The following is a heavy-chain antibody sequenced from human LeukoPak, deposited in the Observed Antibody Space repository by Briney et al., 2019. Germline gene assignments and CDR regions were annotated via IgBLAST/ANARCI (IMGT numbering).Heavy chain of an antibody. CDR1: GGSISSGSYY. V-gene: IGHV4-61*02. CDR2: IYTSGST. CDR3: ARVTIFGVVGDFDI. Sequence: SETLSLTCTVSGGSISSGSYYWSWIRQPAGKGLEWIGRIYTSGSTNYNPSLKSRVTISVDTSKNQFSLKLSSVTAADTAVYYCARVTIFGVVGDFDIWGQGTMVTVSS. J-gene: IGHJ3*02. D-gene: IGHD3-3*01.